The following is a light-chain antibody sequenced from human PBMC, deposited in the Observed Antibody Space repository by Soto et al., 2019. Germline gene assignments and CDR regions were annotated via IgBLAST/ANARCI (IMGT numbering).Light chain of an antibody. Sequence: QSALTQPASVSGSPGQSITIPCSGTSSDVGGYSYVSWYQHHPGKAPKLMIYDVSNRPSGVSNRFSGSKSGNTASLTLSGLQAEDEADYYCSSYTSSSTYVFGTGTKLTVL. V-gene: IGLV2-14*03. CDR1: SSDVGGYSY. CDR2: DVS. CDR3: SSYTSSSTYV. J-gene: IGLJ1*01.